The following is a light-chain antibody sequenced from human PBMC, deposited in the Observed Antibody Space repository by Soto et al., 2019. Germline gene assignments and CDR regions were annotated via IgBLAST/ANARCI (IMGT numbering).Light chain of an antibody. CDR2: WAS. Sequence: DIVMTQSPDSLAVSLGERATINCKSSQSVLYNSNNKNYLAWYQKKPGQPPKLLIYWASTRESGVPERFSGSGSVTDFTLTISSLQAEDVAVYYCQKYYNTPPYTFGQGTKLEIK. V-gene: IGKV4-1*01. CDR3: QKYYNTPPYT. CDR1: QSVLYNSNNKNY. J-gene: IGKJ2*01.